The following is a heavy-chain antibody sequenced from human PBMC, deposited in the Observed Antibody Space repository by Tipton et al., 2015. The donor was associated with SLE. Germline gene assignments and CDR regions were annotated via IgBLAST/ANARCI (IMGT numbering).Heavy chain of an antibody. J-gene: IGHJ3*02. D-gene: IGHD6-13*01. CDR3: ATYSSSWPDAFDI. CDR1: GYTVTRYY. V-gene: IGHV1-46*01. Sequence: QSGAEVKKPGASVKVSCKASGYTVTRYYMHWVRQAPGQGLEWMGIINPSDGSTTYARRFQGRVTMTRDTSTNTVYMELSSLRSEDTAVYYCATYSSSWPDAFDIWGQGTMVTVSS. CDR2: INPSDGST.